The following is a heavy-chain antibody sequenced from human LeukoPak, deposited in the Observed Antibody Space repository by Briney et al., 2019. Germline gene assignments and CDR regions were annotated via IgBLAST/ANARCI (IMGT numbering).Heavy chain of an antibody. D-gene: IGHD2-2*01. Sequence: GGSLRLSCAASGFTFSSYAMHWVRQAPGKGLEWVAVISYDGSNKYYADSVKGRFTISRDNSKNTLYLQMNSLRAEDTAVYYCAREDIVIVPAPRPYYYYGMDVWGQGTTVTVSS. V-gene: IGHV3-30-3*01. CDR3: AREDIVIVPAPRPYYYYGMDV. CDR1: GFTFSSYA. J-gene: IGHJ6*02. CDR2: ISYDGSNK.